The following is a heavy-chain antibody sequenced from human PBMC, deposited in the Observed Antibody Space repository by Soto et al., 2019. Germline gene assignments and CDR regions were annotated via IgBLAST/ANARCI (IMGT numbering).Heavy chain of an antibody. CDR2: IWHDGGNK. J-gene: IGHJ4*02. V-gene: IGHV3-33*01. CDR3: ARDGDVNTGFGKDY. CDR1: GFTFSSYG. Sequence: GGFLRPSCAASGFTFSSYGMHWVRQAPGKGLEWVAFIWHDGGNKFYAESVKGRFTITRDNSKNTLYLQMTSLSAEDTAMYYCARDGDVNTGFGKDYWGQGTLVTVS. D-gene: IGHD3-16*01.